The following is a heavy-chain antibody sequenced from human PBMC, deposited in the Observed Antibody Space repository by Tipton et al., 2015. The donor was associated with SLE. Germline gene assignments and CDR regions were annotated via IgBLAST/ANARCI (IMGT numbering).Heavy chain of an antibody. V-gene: IGHV4-59*01. J-gene: IGHJ6*04. CDR3: ASLPQGYCSTINCSPRMDV. Sequence: LRLSCTVSGGSISTYYWSWIRQPPGKGLEWVGYISYSGSTHYSPSLKSRVTISLGTSKNQFSLRLSSVTVADTAVYYCASLPQGYCSTINCSPRMDVWGKGTTITVSS. CDR1: GGSISTYY. D-gene: IGHD2-2*01. CDR2: ISYSGST.